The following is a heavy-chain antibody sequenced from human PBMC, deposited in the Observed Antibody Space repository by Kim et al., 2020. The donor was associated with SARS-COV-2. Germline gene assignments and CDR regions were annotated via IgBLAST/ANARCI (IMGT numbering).Heavy chain of an antibody. D-gene: IGHD3-10*01. CDR2: INAGNGNT. Sequence: ASVKVSCKASGYTFTSYAMHWVRQAPGQRLEWMGWINAGNGNTKYSQKFQGRVTITRDTSASTAYMELSSLRSEDTAVYYCARGYVLLWFGELLDNGPDYWGQGTLVTVSS. CDR3: ARGYVLLWFGELLDNGPDY. CDR1: GYTFTSYA. J-gene: IGHJ4*02. V-gene: IGHV1-3*01.